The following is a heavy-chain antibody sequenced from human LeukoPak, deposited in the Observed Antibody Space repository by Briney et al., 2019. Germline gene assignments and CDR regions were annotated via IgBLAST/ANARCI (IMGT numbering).Heavy chain of an antibody. V-gene: IGHV3-23*01. J-gene: IGHJ4*02. CDR3: AKVELTSSSGWYGFDY. Sequence: PGGSLRLSCAASGFTYSSYAMSWVRQAPGKGLEWVSAISGSGGSTYYADSVKGRFTISRDNSKNTLYLQMNSLRAEDTAVYYCAKVELTSSSGWYGFDYWGQGTLVTVSS. D-gene: IGHD6-19*01. CDR2: ISGSGGST. CDR1: GFTYSSYA.